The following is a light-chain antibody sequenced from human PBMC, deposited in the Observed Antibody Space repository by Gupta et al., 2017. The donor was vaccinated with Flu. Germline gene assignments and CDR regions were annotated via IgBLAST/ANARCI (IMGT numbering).Light chain of an antibody. CDR3: TSYTSSSTLV. CDR2: EVS. J-gene: IGLJ3*02. CDR1: SSDVGAYNY. V-gene: IGLV2-14*01. Sequence: QSALTQPASVSGSPGQPITISCTGTSSDVGAYNYVSWYQQHPGKAPKFLIYEVSNRPSGVSNRFSGSKSGNTASLTISGLQTEDEADYYCTSYTSSSTLVFGGGTKVTVL.